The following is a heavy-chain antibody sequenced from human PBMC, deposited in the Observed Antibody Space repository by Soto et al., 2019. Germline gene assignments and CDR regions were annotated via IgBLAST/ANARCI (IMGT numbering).Heavy chain of an antibody. CDR2: IYYSGST. Sequence: QLQLQESGPGLVKPSETLSLTCTVSGGSISSSSYYWGWIRQPPGKGLEWIGSIYYSGSTYYNPSLKSRVTNSEDTSKNQFSLKLSSGTAANTAVYYCARLNVDTGMVVAFEIWGQGTMVTVSS. CDR3: ARLNVDTGMVVAFEI. CDR1: GGSISSSSYY. J-gene: IGHJ3*02. D-gene: IGHD5-18*01. V-gene: IGHV4-39*01.